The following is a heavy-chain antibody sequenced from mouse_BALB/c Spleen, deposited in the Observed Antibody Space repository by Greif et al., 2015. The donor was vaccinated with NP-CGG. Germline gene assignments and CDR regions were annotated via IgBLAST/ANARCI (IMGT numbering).Heavy chain of an antibody. CDR2: IYPGSGST. V-gene: IGHV1S22*01. CDR3: TRWGTTDYFDY. J-gene: IGHJ2*01. D-gene: IGHD1-1*01. Sequence: LQHSGSELVRPGASVKLSCKASGYTFTSYWMHWVKQRPGQGLEWIGNIYPGSGSTNYDEKFKSKATLTVDTSSSTAYMQLSSLTSEDSAVYYCTRWGTTDYFDYWGQGTTLTVSS. CDR1: GYTFTSYW.